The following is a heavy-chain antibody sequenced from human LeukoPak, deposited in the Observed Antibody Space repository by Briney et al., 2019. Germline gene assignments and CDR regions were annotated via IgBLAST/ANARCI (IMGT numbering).Heavy chain of an antibody. CDR3: AKDRRGWLQSNFDY. Sequence: GASLRLSCAASGFTFSSYAMSWVRQAPAKGLEWVSAISGSGGSTYYADSVKGRFTISRDNSKNTLYLQMNSLRAEDTAVYYCAKDRRGWLQSNFDYWGQGTLVTVSS. V-gene: IGHV3-23*01. D-gene: IGHD5-24*01. J-gene: IGHJ4*02. CDR2: ISGSGGST. CDR1: GFTFSSYA.